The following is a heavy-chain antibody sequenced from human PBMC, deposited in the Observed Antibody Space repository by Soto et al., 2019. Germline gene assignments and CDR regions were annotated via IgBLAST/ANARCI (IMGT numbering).Heavy chain of an antibody. CDR1: GYTFTSYD. Sequence: ASVKVSCKASGYTFTSYDINWVRQATGQGLEWMGWMNPNSGNTGYAQKFQGRVTMTRNTSISTAYMELSSLRSEDTAVYYCARGFDPYGVFNDASDIWGQGTMVTVSS. CDR2: MNPNSGNT. V-gene: IGHV1-8*01. J-gene: IGHJ3*02. D-gene: IGHD4-17*01. CDR3: ARGFDPYGVFNDASDI.